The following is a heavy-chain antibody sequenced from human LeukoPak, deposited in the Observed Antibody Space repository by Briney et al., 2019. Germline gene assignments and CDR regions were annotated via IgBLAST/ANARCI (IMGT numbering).Heavy chain of an antibody. Sequence: SETLSLTCAVYGGSFSGYYWSWIRQPPGKGLEWIGEINHSGSTNYNPSLKSRVTISVDTSKNQFSLKLSSVTAADTAVYYCARPKLAAAGTRRWFDPWGQGPLVTVSS. CDR1: GGSFSGYY. CDR3: ARPKLAAAGTRRWFDP. D-gene: IGHD6-13*01. V-gene: IGHV4-34*01. J-gene: IGHJ5*02. CDR2: INHSGST.